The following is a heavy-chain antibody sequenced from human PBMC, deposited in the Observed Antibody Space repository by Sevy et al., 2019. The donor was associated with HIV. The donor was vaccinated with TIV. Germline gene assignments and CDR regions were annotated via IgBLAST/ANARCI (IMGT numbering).Heavy chain of an antibody. CDR3: VRENGPFTAFEI. V-gene: IGHV3-33*04. J-gene: IGHJ3*02. CDR2: IWKDGHNK. CDR1: GFTFNIYG. Sequence: GGSLRLSCAASGFTFNIYGMHWVRQAPGKGLEWVAVIWKDGHNKFYADSVRGRFTFSRDNSRSTLSLQMDSLRVEDTAVYYCVRENGPFTAFEIWGQGTMVTVSS. D-gene: IGHD2-8*01.